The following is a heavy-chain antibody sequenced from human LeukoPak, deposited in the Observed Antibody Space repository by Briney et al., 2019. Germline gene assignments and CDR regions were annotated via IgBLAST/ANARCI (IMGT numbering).Heavy chain of an antibody. D-gene: IGHD3-22*01. V-gene: IGHV4-31*03. CDR2: IYYSGST. Sequence: SETLSLTCTVSGGSISSGGYYWSWIRQHPGKGLEWIGYIYYSGSTYYNPSLKSRVTISVDTSKNQFSLKLSSVTAADTAVYYCARLETGYDSGGYDGWFDPWGQGTLVTVSS. CDR3: ARLETGYDSGGYDGWFDP. J-gene: IGHJ5*02. CDR1: GGSISSGGYY.